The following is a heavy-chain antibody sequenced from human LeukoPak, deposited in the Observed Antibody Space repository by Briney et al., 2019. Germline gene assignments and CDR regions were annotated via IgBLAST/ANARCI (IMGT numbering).Heavy chain of an antibody. V-gene: IGHV5-51*01. D-gene: IGHD7-27*01. Sequence: GESLKISCKGSGYNFITNWIGWARQMPGKGLEFVGVIYPGDSDTRYSPSFQGQVSISADKSISTAYLQWSSLKASDTAMYYCARRVGTQYYFDYWGQGTLVTVSS. CDR1: GYNFITNW. J-gene: IGHJ4*02. CDR2: IYPGDSDT. CDR3: ARRVGTQYYFDY.